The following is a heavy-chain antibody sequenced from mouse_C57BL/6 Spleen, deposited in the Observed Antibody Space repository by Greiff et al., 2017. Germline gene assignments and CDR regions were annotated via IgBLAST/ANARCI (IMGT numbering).Heavy chain of an antibody. J-gene: IGHJ1*03. CDR3: ARNYYGGAFDV. Sequence: EVHLVESGGGLVKPGGSLKLSCAASGFTFSDYGMHWVRQAPEKGLEWVAYISSGSSTIYYADTVKGRFTISRDNAKNTLFLQMTSLRSEDTAMYYCARNYYGGAFDVWGTGTTVTVSS. CDR1: GFTFSDYG. V-gene: IGHV5-17*01. CDR2: ISSGSSTI. D-gene: IGHD1-2*01.